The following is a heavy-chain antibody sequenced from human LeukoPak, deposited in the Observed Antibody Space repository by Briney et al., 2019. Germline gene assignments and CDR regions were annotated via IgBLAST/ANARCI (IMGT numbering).Heavy chain of an antibody. Sequence: SETLSLTCTVSAGSLSGYYWSWIRQPPGKGLEWIGYIYYSGITNYNPSLKSRVTISVDTSKNQFSLKLSSVTAADTAVYYCARVDSSGYYLHFDYWGQGTLVTVSS. CDR3: ARVDSSGYYLHFDY. J-gene: IGHJ4*02. V-gene: IGHV4-59*01. D-gene: IGHD3-22*01. CDR2: IYYSGIT. CDR1: AGSLSGYY.